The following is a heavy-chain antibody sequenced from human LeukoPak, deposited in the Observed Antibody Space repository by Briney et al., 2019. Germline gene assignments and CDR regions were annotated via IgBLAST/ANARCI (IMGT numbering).Heavy chain of an antibody. D-gene: IGHD3-10*01. CDR2: INYSGNT. V-gene: IGHV4-59*06. J-gene: IGHJ4*02. Sequence: NPSETLSLTCTVSGGSISSYYWSWIRQHPGKGLEWIGYINYSGNTYYNPSLKSRVTISADTSKNQFSLKVTSVTAADTAVYYCARGGSGEGYWGQGTLVTVSS. CDR3: ARGGSGEGY. CDR1: GGSISSYY.